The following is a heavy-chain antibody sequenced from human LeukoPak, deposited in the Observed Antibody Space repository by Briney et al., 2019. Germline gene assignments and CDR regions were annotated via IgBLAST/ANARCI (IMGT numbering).Heavy chain of an antibody. CDR3: ARSSRDHYYNYGMDV. CDR2: IDWDDDR. CDR1: GFSLSTSGMC. V-gene: IGHV2-70*11. Sequence: SGPALVKPTQTLTLTCTFSGFSLSTSGMCVSWIRQPPGKALEWLARIDWDDDRYYNAPLKTRLTISKDTSKNQVVLTMTNMDPVDTATYYCARSSRDHYYNYGMDVWGQGTTVTVSS. J-gene: IGHJ6*02. D-gene: IGHD5-24*01.